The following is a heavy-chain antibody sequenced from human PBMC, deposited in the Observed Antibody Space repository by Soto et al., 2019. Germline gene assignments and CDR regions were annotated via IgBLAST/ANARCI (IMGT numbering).Heavy chain of an antibody. CDR3: ARDSLIVGATPLFYFDY. CDR2: ISSGGTYT. D-gene: IGHD1-26*01. V-gene: IGHV3-11*06. J-gene: IGHJ4*02. Sequence: ESGGALVKPGGSLRLSCAASGFTFSDYYMTWVRQAPGKGLEWVSYISSGGTYTNYADSVKGRFTISRDNAKNSLYLQMNSLRAEDTAVYYCARDSLIVGATPLFYFDYWGRGTLVTVSS. CDR1: GFTFSDYY.